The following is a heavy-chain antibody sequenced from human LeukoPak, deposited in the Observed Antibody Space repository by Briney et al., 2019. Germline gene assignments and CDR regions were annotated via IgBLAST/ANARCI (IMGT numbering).Heavy chain of an antibody. J-gene: IGHJ4*02. D-gene: IGHD3-22*01. Sequence: PGGSLRLSCAASGFTVSSNYMSWVRQAPGKGLEWVSVIYSGGSTYYADSVKGRFTISRDNSENTLYLQMNSLRAEDTAVYYCARAPPDYDSSGYCDYWGQGTLVTVSS. V-gene: IGHV3-66*01. CDR2: IYSGGST. CDR1: GFTVSSNY. CDR3: ARAPPDYDSSGYCDY.